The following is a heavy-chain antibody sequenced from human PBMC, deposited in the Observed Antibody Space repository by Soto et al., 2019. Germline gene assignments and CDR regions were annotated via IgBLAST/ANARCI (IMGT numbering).Heavy chain of an antibody. CDR1: GGSFSGYY. CDR2: FNHSGST. CDR3: AIGARRWIQIWFFHYFLDS. D-gene: IGHD5-18*01. V-gene: IGHV4-34*01. J-gene: IGHJ6*03. Sequence: SETLSLTCAVSGGSFSGYYWSWIRQPPGKGLEWIGEFNHSGSTNYNPSLKSRVTISVHTSKNQFSLKLSSVTAADTAGYYCAIGARRWIQIWFFHYFLDSCCQLSTVT.